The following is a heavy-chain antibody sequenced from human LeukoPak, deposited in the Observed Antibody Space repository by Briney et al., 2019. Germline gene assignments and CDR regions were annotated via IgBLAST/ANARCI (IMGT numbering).Heavy chain of an antibody. Sequence: SETLSLTCTVSGGSISSYYWSWIRQPPGKGLEWVGYISQSGTAFYNPSLKSRVTISIDTSKNQFSLKLSSVTAADTAVYYCARDSFTMVRGVIINDAFDIWGQGTMVTVSS. CDR2: ISQSGTA. CDR1: GGSISSYY. J-gene: IGHJ3*02. D-gene: IGHD3-10*01. CDR3: ARDSFTMVRGVIINDAFDI. V-gene: IGHV4-59*12.